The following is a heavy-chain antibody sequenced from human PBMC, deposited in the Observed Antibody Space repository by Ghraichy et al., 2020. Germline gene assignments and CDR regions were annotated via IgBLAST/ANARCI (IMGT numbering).Heavy chain of an antibody. CDR1: GFTFSDYY. J-gene: IGHJ4*02. V-gene: IGHV3-11*01. Sequence: GGSLRLSCAASGFTFSDYYMSWIRQAPGKGLEWVSYISSSGSTIYYADSVKGRFTISRDNAKNSLYLQMNSLRAEDTAVYYCARESSRYDFWSGYNYWGQGTLVTVSS. CDR2: ISSSGSTI. D-gene: IGHD3-3*01. CDR3: ARESSRYDFWSGYNY.